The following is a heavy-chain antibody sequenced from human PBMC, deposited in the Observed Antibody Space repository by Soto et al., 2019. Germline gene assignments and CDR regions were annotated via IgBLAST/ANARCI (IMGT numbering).Heavy chain of an antibody. D-gene: IGHD3-9*01. CDR1: GGSISSGDYY. CDR2: IYYSGST. J-gene: IGHJ6*02. Sequence: SETLSVTCTVSGGSISSGDYYWSWIRQPPGKGLEWIGYIYYSGSTYYNPSLKSRVTISVDTSKNQFSLKLSSVTAADTAVYYCARDRPRNYDILTGYNNGYYGMDVWGQGTTVTVSS. V-gene: IGHV4-30-4*01. CDR3: ARDRPRNYDILTGYNNGYYGMDV.